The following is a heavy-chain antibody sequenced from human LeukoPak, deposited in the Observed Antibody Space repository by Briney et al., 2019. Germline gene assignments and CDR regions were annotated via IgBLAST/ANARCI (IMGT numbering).Heavy chain of an antibody. V-gene: IGHV3-7*01. Sequence: GGSLRLSCEASGFTFDNYWMTSVRQAPGRGLEWVANLKEDGSVKQHADSVRGRFTISRDNTKNLVFLQMSSLKAEVSAVYYCARDERSGYYIYWGQGILVTVSS. CDR1: GFTFDNYW. CDR2: LKEDGSVK. CDR3: ARDERSGYYIY. D-gene: IGHD3-22*01. J-gene: IGHJ4*02.